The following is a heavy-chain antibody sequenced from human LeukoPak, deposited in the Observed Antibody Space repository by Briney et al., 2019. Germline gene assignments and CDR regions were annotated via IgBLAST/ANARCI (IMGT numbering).Heavy chain of an antibody. V-gene: IGHV4-39*01. CDR3: AGTRSSWYSNYYYYMDV. D-gene: IGHD6-13*01. CDR2: IYYSGST. Sequence: SETLSLTCTVSGGSISSSSYYWGWIRQPPGKGLEWIGSIYYSGSTYYNPSLKSRVTISVDTSKNQFSLKLSSVTAADTAVYYCAGTRSSWYSNYYYYMDVWGKGTTVTVSS. J-gene: IGHJ6*03. CDR1: GGSISSSSYY.